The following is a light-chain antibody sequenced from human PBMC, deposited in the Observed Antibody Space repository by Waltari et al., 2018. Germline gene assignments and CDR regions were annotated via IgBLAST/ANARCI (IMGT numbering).Light chain of an antibody. CDR2: KAS. V-gene: IGKV1-5*03. Sequence: DIQMTQSPSTLSASVGDRVTITCRASQSISSWLAWYQKKPGKAPKLLIYKASSLESGVPSRFSGSGSGTEFTLTISSLQPDDFATYYCQQYNSYPGTFGQGTKVEIK. CDR3: QQYNSYPGT. CDR1: QSISSW. J-gene: IGKJ1*01.